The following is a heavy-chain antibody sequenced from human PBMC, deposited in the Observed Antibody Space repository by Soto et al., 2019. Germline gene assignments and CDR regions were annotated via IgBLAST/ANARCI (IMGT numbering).Heavy chain of an antibody. CDR3: ARDGAHQDIDY. CDR1: GISFGSSG. J-gene: IGHJ4*02. CDR2: IWYDGSNQ. Sequence: QVQLVESGGGVVQPGRSLRLSCVASGISFGSSGMHWVRQAPGKGLEWVAFIWYDGSNQYYSDSVKGRFTISRDNSMNTVSLQMDSLRVEDTGICYCARDGAHQDIDYWGQGTLVTVSS. D-gene: IGHD2-2*01. V-gene: IGHV3-33*01.